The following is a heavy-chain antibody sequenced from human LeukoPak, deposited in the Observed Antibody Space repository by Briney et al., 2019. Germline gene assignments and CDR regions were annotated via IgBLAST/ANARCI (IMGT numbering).Heavy chain of an antibody. D-gene: IGHD3-3*01. CDR2: IYHSGST. CDR1: GYSISSGYY. Sequence: SETLSLTCAVSGYSISSGYYWGWIRQPPGKGLEWIGSIYHSGSTYYNPSLKSRVTISVDTSKNQFSLKLSSVTAADTAVYYCARLYYDFWSGYYSYFDYWGQGTLVTVSS. V-gene: IGHV4-38-2*01. CDR3: ARLYYDFWSGYYSYFDY. J-gene: IGHJ4*02.